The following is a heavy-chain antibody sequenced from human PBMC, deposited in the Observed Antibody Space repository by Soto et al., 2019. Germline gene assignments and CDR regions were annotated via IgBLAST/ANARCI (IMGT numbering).Heavy chain of an antibody. Sequence: SETLSLTCTVSGGSISSYYWSWIRQPPGKGLEWIGDIYYSGSTNYNPSLKSRVTISVDTSKNQFSLKLSSVTAADTAVYYCARGGSIAVAGPFDYWGQGTLVTVSS. CDR1: GGSISSYY. D-gene: IGHD6-19*01. CDR2: IYYSGST. J-gene: IGHJ4*02. V-gene: IGHV4-59*01. CDR3: ARGGSIAVAGPFDY.